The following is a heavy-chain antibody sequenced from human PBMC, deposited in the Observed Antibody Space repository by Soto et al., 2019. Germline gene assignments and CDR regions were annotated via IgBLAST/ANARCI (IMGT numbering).Heavy chain of an antibody. J-gene: IGHJ4*02. D-gene: IGHD3-10*01. V-gene: IGHV4-39*07. CDR2: IYYSGST. CDR1: GGSISSSSYY. Sequence: SETLSLTCTVSGGSISSSSYYWGWIRPPPGKGLEWIGSIYYSGSTYYNPSITSRVTISVDTSKNQFSLKLSSVPAADAAAYYCARGFVLLGFGELSTPFDYWGQGTLVTVSS. CDR3: ARGFVLLGFGELSTPFDY.